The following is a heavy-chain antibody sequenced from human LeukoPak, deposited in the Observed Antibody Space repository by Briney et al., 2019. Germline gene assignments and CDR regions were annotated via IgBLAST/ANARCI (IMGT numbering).Heavy chain of an antibody. Sequence: SETLSLTCTVSGGSISSTTYYFGWIRQTPGKGLEWIGSIYHSGSTFYKPSLKSRLTTSVDTSKNQFSLKLSSVTAADTAEYCASILLGRWHEYFQHWGQGTLVTVSS. CDR3: ASILLGRWHEYFQH. CDR1: GGSISSTTYY. CDR2: IYHSGST. J-gene: IGHJ1*01. D-gene: IGHD2-15*01. V-gene: IGHV4-39*01.